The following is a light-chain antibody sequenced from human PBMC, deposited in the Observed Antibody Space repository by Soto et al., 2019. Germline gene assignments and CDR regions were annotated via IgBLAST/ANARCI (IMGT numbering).Light chain of an antibody. CDR3: RQDYEWRPET. CDR1: QSVSSN. J-gene: IGKJ1*01. V-gene: IGKV3-15*01. Sequence: IGVKQSPATLSLSKGERASLSCRARQSVSSNLAWYQQKPRQAASLLIFGASARSTGIPARFSGSGSARESTLTISILLQAEDGVRYCRQDYEWRPETFGQVTKVDIK. CDR2: GAS.